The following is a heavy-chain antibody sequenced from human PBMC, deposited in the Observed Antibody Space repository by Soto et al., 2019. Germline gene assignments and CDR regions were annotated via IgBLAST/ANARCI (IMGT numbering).Heavy chain of an antibody. CDR2: ISDSGGSR. J-gene: IGHJ3*02. V-gene: IGHV3-23*01. Sequence: EVQLLESGGGLVQPGGSLRLSCAASGFTFSSYAMNWVRQAPGKGLEWVSGISDSGGSRYYADSVKGRFTISRDNPKNTLYLQMNSLRAEDTAAYYCARAFDGNLRGAFDIWGQGAMVTVSS. CDR3: ARAFDGNLRGAFDI. D-gene: IGHD1-1*01. CDR1: GFTFSSYA.